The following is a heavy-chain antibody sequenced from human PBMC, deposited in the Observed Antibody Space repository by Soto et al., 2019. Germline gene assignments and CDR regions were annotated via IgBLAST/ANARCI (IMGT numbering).Heavy chain of an antibody. D-gene: IGHD6-13*01. J-gene: IGHJ1*01. CDR2: INHSGST. Sequence: ASETLSLACAVYGGSFSGYYWSWIRQPPGKGLEWIGEINHSGSTNYNPSLKSRVTISVDTSKNQFSLKLSSVTAADTAVYYCAREAAAAGTPTRYFQHWGQGTLVTVSS. V-gene: IGHV4-34*01. CDR3: AREAAAAGTPTRYFQH. CDR1: GGSFSGYY.